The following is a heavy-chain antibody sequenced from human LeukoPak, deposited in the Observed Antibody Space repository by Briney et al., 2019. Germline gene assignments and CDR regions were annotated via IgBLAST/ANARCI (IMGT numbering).Heavy chain of an antibody. J-gene: IGHJ4*02. CDR1: GFTFSSYG. CDR3: AKEKYRGYSYGSGDY. D-gene: IGHD5-18*01. V-gene: IGHV3-30*18. CDR2: ISFDGRNK. Sequence: GRSLRLSCAASGFTFSSYGMHWVRQAPGKGLERVAVISFDGRNKYFADSVKGRFTISRDNSKNTLYLQMNSLRAEDTAVYYCAKEKYRGYSYGSGDYWGQGTLVTVSS.